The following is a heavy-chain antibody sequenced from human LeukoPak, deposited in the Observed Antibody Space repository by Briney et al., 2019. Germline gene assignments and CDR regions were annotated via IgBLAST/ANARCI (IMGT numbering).Heavy chain of an antibody. CDR2: IYTSGST. CDR1: GGSISNHY. Sequence: SETLSLTCTVSGGSISNHYWSWIRQPAGKGLEWIGRIYTSGSTSYKPSLKSRVTISVDKSKNQFSLKLSSVTAADTAVYYCARDYSNYDYYHYIDLWGKGTGVPVSS. CDR3: ARDYSNYDYYHYIDL. V-gene: IGHV4-4*07. D-gene: IGHD4-11*01. J-gene: IGHJ6*03.